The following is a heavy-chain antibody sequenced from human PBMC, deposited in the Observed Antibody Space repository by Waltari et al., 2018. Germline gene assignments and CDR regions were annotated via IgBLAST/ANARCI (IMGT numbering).Heavy chain of an antibody. CDR2: IRYDGSYK. D-gene: IGHD7-27*01. V-gene: IGHV3-30*02. Sequence: QVQLVESGGGVVQPGGALRLSCAGSGFTFRSHGMHWVRQAPGKGLEGVAFIRYDGSYKYNADSVKDRFTISRDNSKNTLYLQMNSRRAEDTAVYYCAKDTGDLALYYVDYWGQGTLVTVSS. CDR1: GFTFRSHG. J-gene: IGHJ4*02. CDR3: AKDTGDLALYYVDY.